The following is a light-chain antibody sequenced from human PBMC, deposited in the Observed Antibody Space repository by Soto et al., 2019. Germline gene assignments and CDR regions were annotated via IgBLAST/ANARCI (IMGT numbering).Light chain of an antibody. J-gene: IGKJ3*01. CDR1: QSVISY. CDR3: QQRSNWPSSFT. CDR2: NAS. V-gene: IGKV3-11*01. Sequence: TQSPSTLSASVGDRATITCRASQSVISYLAWYQQKRGQAPRLLIYNASNSATCIPARFSGSRSGTAFTLPISSLEPEDFAVYYCQQRSNWPSSFTFGPGTKVDIK.